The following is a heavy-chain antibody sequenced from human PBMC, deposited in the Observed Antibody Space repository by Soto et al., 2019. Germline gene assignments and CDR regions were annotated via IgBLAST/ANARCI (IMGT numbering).Heavy chain of an antibody. CDR1: GGSISKYY. CDR3: AREDYYDSLFDY. J-gene: IGHJ4*02. Sequence: SETLSLTCTVSGGSISKYYWSWIRQSPGKGLEWIGYIYYSGSTNYNPSLKSRVTISVDTSKNQFSLKLSSVTAADTAVYYCAREDYYDSLFDYWGQGTLVTVSS. D-gene: IGHD3-22*01. V-gene: IGHV4-59*12. CDR2: IYYSGST.